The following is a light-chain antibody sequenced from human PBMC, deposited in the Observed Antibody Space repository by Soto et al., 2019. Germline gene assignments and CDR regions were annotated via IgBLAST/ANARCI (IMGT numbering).Light chain of an antibody. CDR2: DAS. CDR1: QSVSSY. J-gene: IGKJ4*01. CDR3: QQRSTWPLT. V-gene: IGKV3-11*01. Sequence: EIVLTQSPATLSLSPGERATLSCRATQSVSSYLAWYQHKPGQAPRLLIYDASNRATGMPARFSGSGSGTDFSLTISSLEPEDFAVYYCQQRSTWPLTFGGGTKVEIK.